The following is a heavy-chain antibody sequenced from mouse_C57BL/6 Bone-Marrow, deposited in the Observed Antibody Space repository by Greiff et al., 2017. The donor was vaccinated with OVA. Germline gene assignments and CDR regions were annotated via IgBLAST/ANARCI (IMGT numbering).Heavy chain of an antibody. CDR2: IWRGGST. V-gene: IGHV2-5*01. CDR1: GFSFTSYG. D-gene: IGHD2-1*01. Sequence: VQRVESGPGLVQPSQSLSITCTVSGFSFTSYGVHWVRQSPGKGLEWLGVIWRGGSTDYNAAFMSRLSITKDNSKSQVFFKMNSLQADDTAIYYCAKSNYPYAMDYWGQGTSVTVSS. CDR3: AKSNYPYAMDY. J-gene: IGHJ4*01.